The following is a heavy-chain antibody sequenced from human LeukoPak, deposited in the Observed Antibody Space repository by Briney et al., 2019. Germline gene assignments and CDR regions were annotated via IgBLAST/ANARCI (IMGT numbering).Heavy chain of an antibody. CDR2: INHSGST. V-gene: IGHV4-34*01. CDR1: GGSFSGYS. CDR3: GGGVAAAGN. D-gene: IGHD6-13*01. J-gene: IGHJ4*02. Sequence: PSETLSLTCAVYGGSFSGYSWSWIRQPPGKGLEWIGEINHSGSTNYNPSLKSRVTISVDTSKNQFSLKLTSVTAADTAVYYCGGGVAAAGNWGQGTLVTVSS.